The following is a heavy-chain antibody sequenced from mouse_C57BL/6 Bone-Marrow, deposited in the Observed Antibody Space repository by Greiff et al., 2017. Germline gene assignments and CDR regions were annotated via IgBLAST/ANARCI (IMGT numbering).Heavy chain of an antibody. CDR2: INPSNGGT. CDR1: GYTFTRYW. J-gene: IGHJ2*01. CDR3: ARGFTTVVATGFDY. Sequence: QVQLQQPGTELVKPGASVKLSCKASGYTFTRYWMHWVKQSPGQGLEWIGNINPSNGGTNYNEKFKSKATLTVDKSSSTAYIQLRSLTSEDYAVYDSARGFTTVVATGFDYWGQGTTLTVSS. D-gene: IGHD1-1*01. V-gene: IGHV1-53*01.